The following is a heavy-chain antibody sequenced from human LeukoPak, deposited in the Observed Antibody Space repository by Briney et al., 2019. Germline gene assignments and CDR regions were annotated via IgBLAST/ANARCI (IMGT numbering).Heavy chain of an antibody. Sequence: ASVKVSCKASGYTFTSYDINWVRQATGQGLEWMGWMNPNSGNTGYAQKFQGRVTMTRDTSISTAYMELSRLRSDDTAVYYCARDTVRAFVVVPAAPDYWGQGTLVTVSS. CDR2: MNPNSGNT. CDR3: ARDTVRAFVVVPAAPDY. J-gene: IGHJ4*02. CDR1: GYTFTSYD. D-gene: IGHD2-2*01. V-gene: IGHV1-8*01.